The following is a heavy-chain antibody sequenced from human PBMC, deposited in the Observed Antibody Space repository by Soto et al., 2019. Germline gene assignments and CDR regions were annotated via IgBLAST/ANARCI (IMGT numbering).Heavy chain of an antibody. CDR1: GFTFSSYA. Sequence: GGSLRLSCAASGFTFSSYAMSWVRQAPGKGLEWVSAISGSGGSTYYADSVKGRFTISRDNSKNTLYLQMNSLRAEGTAVYYCAKDRPNYYDSSGYYYIWGQGTMVTVSS. CDR3: AKDRPNYYDSSGYYYI. CDR2: ISGSGGST. J-gene: IGHJ3*01. V-gene: IGHV3-23*01. D-gene: IGHD3-22*01.